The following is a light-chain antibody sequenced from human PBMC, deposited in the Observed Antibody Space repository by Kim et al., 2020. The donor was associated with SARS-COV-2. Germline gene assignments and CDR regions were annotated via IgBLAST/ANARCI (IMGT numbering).Light chain of an antibody. CDR1: QSVGIK. J-gene: IGKJ5*01. CDR3: QQYHKWPGIT. CDR2: DAS. Sequence: EIVMTQSPATLSVSPGEIATLSCRASQSVGIKLAWYQQKPGQAPRLLIYDASTRETDIPGRFSGSGSGTEFTLTIGSLQSEDFALYYCQQYHKWPGITFGQGKRLEIK. V-gene: IGKV3-15*01.